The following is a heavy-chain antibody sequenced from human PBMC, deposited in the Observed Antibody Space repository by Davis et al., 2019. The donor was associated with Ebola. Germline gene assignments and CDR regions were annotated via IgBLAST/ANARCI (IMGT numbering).Heavy chain of an antibody. CDR3: AKESPSSSYYYYYGMDV. V-gene: IGHV3-30*18. J-gene: IGHJ6*02. CDR1: GFTFSSYG. Sequence: GGSLRLSCAVTGFTFSSYGMHWVRQAPGKGLEWVAVISYGGSNKDYADSVKGRFTISRDNSKNTLYLEMNSLRAEDTAVYYCAKESPSSSYYYYYGMDVWGQGTTVTVSS. CDR2: ISYGGSNK.